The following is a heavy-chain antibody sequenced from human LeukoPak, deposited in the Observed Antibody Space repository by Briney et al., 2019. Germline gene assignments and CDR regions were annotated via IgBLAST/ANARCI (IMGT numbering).Heavy chain of an antibody. Sequence: SETLSLTCTVSGYSISSGYYWGWIRQPPGKGLEWIGSIHHSGSTYYNPSLKSRVTISEDTSKNQFSLKLSSVTAADTAVYYCARVGRSGGYSGYEDYYYYYMDVWAKGTTVTVSS. CDR2: IHHSGST. D-gene: IGHD5-12*01. CDR1: GYSISSGYY. CDR3: ARVGRSGGYSGYEDYYYYYMDV. V-gene: IGHV4-38-2*02. J-gene: IGHJ6*03.